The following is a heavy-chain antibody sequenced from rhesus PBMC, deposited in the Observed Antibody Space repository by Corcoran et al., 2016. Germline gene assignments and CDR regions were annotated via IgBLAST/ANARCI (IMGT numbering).Heavy chain of an antibody. CDR1: GYSISSGYD. Sequence: QVQLQESGPGLVKPSETLSLTCAVSGYSISSGYDWSWIRQPPGKGLEWIGYFYGSSGSTNYNPSLKNRVTISKATSKTQFSLKLSSVTAADTAVYYCAREGTGYSYSYLDYWGQGVLVTVSS. V-gene: IGHV4-127*01. J-gene: IGHJ4*01. D-gene: IGHD5-12*01. CDR3: AREGTGYSYSYLDY. CDR2: FYGSSGST.